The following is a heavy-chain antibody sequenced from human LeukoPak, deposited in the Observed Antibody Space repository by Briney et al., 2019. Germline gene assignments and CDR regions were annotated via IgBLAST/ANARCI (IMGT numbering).Heavy chain of an antibody. V-gene: IGHV1-2*02. CDR3: AVDYYGSGSYDY. CDR1: GYTFTAYY. J-gene: IGHJ4*02. CDR2: TNPNSGGT. Sequence: ASVKVSCKASGYTFTAYYLHWVRQAPGQGLEWMGWTNPNSGGTNNAQKFQGRVTMTRDTSISTAYMELSRLRSDDTAVYYCAVDYYGSGSYDYWGQGTLVTVSS. D-gene: IGHD3-10*01.